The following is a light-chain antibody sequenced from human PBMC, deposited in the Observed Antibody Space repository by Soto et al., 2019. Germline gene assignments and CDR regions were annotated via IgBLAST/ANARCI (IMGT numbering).Light chain of an antibody. CDR3: QQYNNWPPM. CDR2: GAS. J-gene: IGKJ1*01. Sequence: EIVMTQSPATLSVSPGDGATLYCRASQSVSSNLAWYQQKPGQAPRLLISGASTRATGIPARFSGSGSGTEFTLTISSLQSEDFAVYYCQQYNNWPPMFGQGTKVDIK. V-gene: IGKV3-15*01. CDR1: QSVSSN.